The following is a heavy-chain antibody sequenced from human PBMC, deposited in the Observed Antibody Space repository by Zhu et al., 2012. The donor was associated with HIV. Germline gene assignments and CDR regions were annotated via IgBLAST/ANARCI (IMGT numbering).Heavy chain of an antibody. D-gene: IGHD3/OR15-3a*01. Sequence: QVQLQESGPGLVKPSETLSLTCAVSGSSIISTYYWGWIRQPPGKGLEWIGSIYHSETTYYNPSLKSRVTISVDTANNQFLPETELCDRRRRPAVYYCARLFLGPPRTYFDYVGATGTLVPPSP. CDR2: IYHSETT. CDR1: GSSIISTYY. CDR3: ARLFLGPPRTYFDYV. J-gene: IGHJ4*02. V-gene: IGHV4-38-2*01.